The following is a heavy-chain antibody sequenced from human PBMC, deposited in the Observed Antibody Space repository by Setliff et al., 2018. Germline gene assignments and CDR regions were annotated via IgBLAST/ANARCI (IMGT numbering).Heavy chain of an antibody. V-gene: IGHV4-39*01. CDR1: GGSISSSIYY. J-gene: IGHJ3*02. D-gene: IGHD3-22*01. Sequence: PSETLSLTCSVSGGSISSSIYYRGWIRQPPGKGLEWIGSIYYSGSTYYSPSLKRRVTISVDTSKNQFSLKLSSVTAADTAVYYCATRTYYDSNGYYYAIAGPFDIWGQGTMVTVSS. CDR3: ATRTYYDSNGYYYAIAGPFDI. CDR2: IYYSGST.